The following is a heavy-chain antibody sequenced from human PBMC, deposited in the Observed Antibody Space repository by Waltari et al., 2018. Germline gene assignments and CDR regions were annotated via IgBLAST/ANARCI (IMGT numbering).Heavy chain of an antibody. V-gene: IGHV4-34*01. J-gene: IGHJ4*02. CDR2: INHSGST. Sequence: QVQLQQWGAGLLKPSETLSLTCAVYGGSFSGYYWSWICQPPGKGLEWIGEINHSGSTIYNPAPKSRVTISVDPTKNQFSLKLSSVTAADTAVYYCARGNLKLVGWVTFGYWGQGTLVTVSS. D-gene: IGHD2-8*02. CDR1: GGSFSGYY. CDR3: ARGNLKLVGWVTFGY.